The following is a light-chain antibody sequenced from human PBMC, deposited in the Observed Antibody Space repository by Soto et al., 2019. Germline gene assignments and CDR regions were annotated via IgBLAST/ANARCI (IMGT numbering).Light chain of an antibody. CDR3: CSGAGSWV. Sequence: QSVLTQPRSASGSPGQSVTISCTGTSSDIGGYNYVSWYQQHPGKAPKLMIYDVNKRPSGVPDRFSGSRSGNTASLTISGLQAEDEADYYCCSGAGSWVFGGGTKLTVL. J-gene: IGLJ3*02. V-gene: IGLV2-11*01. CDR1: SSDIGGYNY. CDR2: DVN.